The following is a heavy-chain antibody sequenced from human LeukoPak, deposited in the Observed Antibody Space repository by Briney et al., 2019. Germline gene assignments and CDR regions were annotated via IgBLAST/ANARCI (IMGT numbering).Heavy chain of an antibody. CDR3: ARDAGTGFDY. J-gene: IGHJ4*02. V-gene: IGHV3-7*01. Sequence: GGSLRLSCAASGFTFSNYWMTWVRQAPGKGLEWVANIKKDGRDKYYVDSVKGRFTISKDNAKNSVYLQMSSLRVEDTAVYYCARDAGTGFDYWGQGTLVTVSS. CDR1: GFTFSNYW. CDR2: IKKDGRDK. D-gene: IGHD3-10*01.